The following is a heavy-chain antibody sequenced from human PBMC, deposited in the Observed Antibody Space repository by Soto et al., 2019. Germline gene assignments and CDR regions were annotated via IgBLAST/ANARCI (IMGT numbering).Heavy chain of an antibody. D-gene: IGHD3-22*01. Sequence: DSVNVSCKASGYTFTSYGISWVRQAPGQGLEWMGWISAYNGNTNYAQKLQGRVTMTTDTSTSTAYMELRSLRSDDTAVYYCARRVHYYDSAGWFDPRGQVTLGPVSP. CDR1: GYTFTSYG. V-gene: IGHV1-18*01. CDR3: ARRVHYYDSAGWFDP. CDR2: ISAYNGNT. J-gene: IGHJ5*02.